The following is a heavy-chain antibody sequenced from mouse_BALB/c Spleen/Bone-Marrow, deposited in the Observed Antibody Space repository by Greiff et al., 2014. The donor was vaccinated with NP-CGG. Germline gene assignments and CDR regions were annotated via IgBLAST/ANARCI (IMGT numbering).Heavy chain of an antibody. CDR1: GYTFTNYW. Sequence: QVQLKESGAELVRPGASVKLSCKASGYTFTNYWINWVKQRPKQGLEWIGNIYPSDSYTNYNQKFKDKATLTVDKSSSTAYMQLSSPTSEDSAVYYCTRWLPYAMDYWGQGTSVTVSS. D-gene: IGHD2-2*01. CDR3: TRWLPYAMDY. CDR2: IYPSDSYT. V-gene: IGHV1-69*02. J-gene: IGHJ4*01.